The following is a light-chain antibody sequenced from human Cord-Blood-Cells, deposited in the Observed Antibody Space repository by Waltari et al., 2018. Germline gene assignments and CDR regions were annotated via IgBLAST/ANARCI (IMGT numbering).Light chain of an antibody. V-gene: IGKV1-39*01. CDR3: QPSYSTPLT. CDR1: QSISSY. Sequence: DIQMTQSPSSLSASVGDRVTITCRASQSISSYLNWYQQKPGNAPKLLIYAASSLQSGVPSRFSGSGSGTDFTLTISSLQPEDFATYYGQPSYSTPLTFGGGTKVEIK. J-gene: IGKJ4*01. CDR2: AAS.